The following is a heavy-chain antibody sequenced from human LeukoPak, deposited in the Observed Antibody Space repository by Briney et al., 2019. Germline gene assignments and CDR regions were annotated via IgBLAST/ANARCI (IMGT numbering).Heavy chain of an antibody. V-gene: IGHV3-9*01. J-gene: IGHJ2*01. CDR3: AKDKSFAGYSSGWGWYFDL. D-gene: IGHD6-19*01. CDR2: ISWNSGSR. CDR1: GFTFDDYA. Sequence: GGSLRLSCAASGFTFDDYAMHWVRQAPGKGLEWVSGISWNSGSRGYADSVQGRFTISRDNAKNSLYLQMNSLRAEDTDLYYCAKDKSFAGYSSGWGWYFDLWGRGTLVTVSS.